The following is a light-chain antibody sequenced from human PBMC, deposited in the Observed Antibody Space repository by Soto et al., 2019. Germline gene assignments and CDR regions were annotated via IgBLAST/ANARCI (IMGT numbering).Light chain of an antibody. CDR2: AAS. Sequence: DIQLTQSPSLLSASVGDRVSFTCRASQGIRTYLAWYQQKPGKAPKLLMYAASTLQSGVPSRFSGSGSGTEFTLTINSLQPEDFATYYCQQSYSTPTFGGGTKVEIK. J-gene: IGKJ4*01. CDR1: QGIRTY. V-gene: IGKV1-9*01. CDR3: QQSYSTPT.